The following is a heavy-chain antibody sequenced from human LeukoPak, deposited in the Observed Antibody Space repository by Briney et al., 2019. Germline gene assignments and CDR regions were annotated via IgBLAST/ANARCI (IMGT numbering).Heavy chain of an antibody. CDR2: ISSNGGTT. J-gene: IGHJ6*03. Sequence: SGGSLRLSCAASGFIFSSYGMHWVRQAPGKSMEYVSAISSNGGTTYYANSVKGRFTISRDNSKNTLYLQMGSLSAEDMAVYYCARVAADLGYCSGGTCPDPYYYYHYMDVWGKGTTVTVSS. CDR1: GFIFSSYG. D-gene: IGHD2-15*01. CDR3: ARVAADLGYCSGGTCPDPYYYYHYMDV. V-gene: IGHV3-64*01.